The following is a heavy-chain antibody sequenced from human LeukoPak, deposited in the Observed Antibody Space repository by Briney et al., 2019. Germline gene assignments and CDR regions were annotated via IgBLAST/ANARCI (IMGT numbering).Heavy chain of an antibody. Sequence: SVKVSCKASGGTFSSYAISWVRQAPGQGLEWMGGIIPIFGTANYAQKFQGRVTITTDESTSTAYMELSSLRSEDTAVYYCATWGPTPCCSSTSCYFDYWGQGTLVTVSS. CDR2: IIPIFGTA. J-gene: IGHJ4*02. D-gene: IGHD2-2*01. CDR3: ATWGPTPCCSSTSCYFDY. CDR1: GGTFSSYA. V-gene: IGHV1-69*05.